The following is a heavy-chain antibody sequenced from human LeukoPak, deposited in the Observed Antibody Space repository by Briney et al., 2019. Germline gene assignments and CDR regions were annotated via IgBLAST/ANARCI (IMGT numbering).Heavy chain of an antibody. Sequence: PGGPLRLSCAASGFTFSSYAMSWVRQAPGKGLEWVSAISGSGGSTYYADSVKGRFTISRDNSKNTLYLQMNSLRAEDTAVYYCAKGGVITPHGMDVWGQGTTVTVSS. CDR2: ISGSGGST. V-gene: IGHV3-23*01. D-gene: IGHD3-10*01. CDR3: AKGGVITPHGMDV. CDR1: GFTFSSYA. J-gene: IGHJ6*02.